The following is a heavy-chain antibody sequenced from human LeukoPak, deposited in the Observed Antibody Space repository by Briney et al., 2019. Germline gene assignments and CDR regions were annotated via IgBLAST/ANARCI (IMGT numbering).Heavy chain of an antibody. J-gene: IGHJ4*02. CDR1: GFTFSSYS. Sequence: PGGSLRLSCAASGFTFSSYSMNWVRQAPGKGLEWVSYISSSSSTIYYADSVKGRFTISRDNAKNSLYLQMNSLRAEDTAVYYCASEYSITDYWGQGTLVTVSS. CDR2: ISSSSSTI. V-gene: IGHV3-48*01. D-gene: IGHD1-14*01. CDR3: ASEYSITDY.